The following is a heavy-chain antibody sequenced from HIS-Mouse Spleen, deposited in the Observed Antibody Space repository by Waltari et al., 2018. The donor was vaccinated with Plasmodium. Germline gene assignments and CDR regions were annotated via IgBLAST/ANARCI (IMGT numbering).Heavy chain of an antibody. CDR1: GGSFSVYY. V-gene: IGHV4-34*01. CDR3: AGGLRGHYWYFDL. Sequence: QVQLQQWGAGLLKPSETLSLTCAVYGGSFSVYYWSWIRQPPGKGLEWIGEIKHSGSTNPGPSLKCRVTVSVDTSKNQFARKLSSMTAANTAVYYCAGGLRGHYWYFDLWGRGTLVTVSS. D-gene: IGHD3-10*01. J-gene: IGHJ2*01. CDR2: IKHSGST.